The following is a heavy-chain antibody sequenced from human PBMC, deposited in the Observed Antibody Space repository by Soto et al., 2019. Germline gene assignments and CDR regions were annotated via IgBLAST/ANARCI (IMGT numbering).Heavy chain of an antibody. V-gene: IGHV4-31*03. CDR1: GGSISSGGYY. J-gene: IGHJ6*02. CDR2: ICYSGST. CDR3: AASWVGCGGCNLYGRDV. Sequence: QVQLQESGPGLVKPSQTLSLTCTVSGGSISSGGYYWSLIRQHPGKGLEWIGYICYSGSTYYNPSLNGRVNITIDKSKNQFSLKLSSVTAAVTAVYYCAASWVGCGGCNLYGRDVLGQVTTGPVSS. D-gene: IGHD2-21*01.